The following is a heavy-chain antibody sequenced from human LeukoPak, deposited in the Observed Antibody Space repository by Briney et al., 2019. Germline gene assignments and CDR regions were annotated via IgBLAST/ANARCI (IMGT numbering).Heavy chain of an antibody. CDR2: ISSSSSYI. J-gene: IGHJ1*01. Sequence: GGSLRPSCAASGFTFSSYSMNWVRQAPGKGLEWVSSISSSSSYIYYADSVKGRFTISRDNAKNSLYLQMNSLRADDTAVYYCARVVVAATGFQHWGQGTLVTISS. CDR3: ARVVVAATGFQH. V-gene: IGHV3-21*01. D-gene: IGHD2-15*01. CDR1: GFTFSSYS.